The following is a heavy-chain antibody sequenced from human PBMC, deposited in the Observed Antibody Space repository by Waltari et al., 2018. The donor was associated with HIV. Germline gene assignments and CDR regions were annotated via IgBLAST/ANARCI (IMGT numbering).Heavy chain of an antibody. Sequence: EVQLVESGGGLVQPGGSLRLSCAASGFTFSSYSMNWVRQAPGKGLEWVSYISSSSSTIYYADSVKGRFTISRDNAKNSLYLQMNSLRAEDTAVYYCARSSPDPWNYAYYGMDVWGQGTTVTVSS. CDR1: GFTFSSYS. V-gene: IGHV3-48*04. J-gene: IGHJ6*02. CDR3: ARSSPDPWNYAYYGMDV. D-gene: IGHD1-1*01. CDR2: ISSSSSTI.